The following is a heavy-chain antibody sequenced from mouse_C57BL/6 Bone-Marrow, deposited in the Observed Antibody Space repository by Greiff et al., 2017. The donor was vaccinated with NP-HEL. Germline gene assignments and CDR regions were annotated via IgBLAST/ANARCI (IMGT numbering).Heavy chain of an antibody. CDR3: DSGFTTVVATTYYFDY. Sequence: QVQLQQPGAELVMPGASVKLSCTASGYTFTGYWMHWVKQRPGQGLEWIGEIDPSDSYTNYDQKFKGKATLTVDTSSSTAYMQLSSLTSADPAVFYCDSGFTTVVATTYYFDYWGQGTTLTVSS. D-gene: IGHD1-1*01. CDR1: GYTFTGYW. V-gene: IGHV1-69*01. J-gene: IGHJ2*01. CDR2: IDPSDSYT.